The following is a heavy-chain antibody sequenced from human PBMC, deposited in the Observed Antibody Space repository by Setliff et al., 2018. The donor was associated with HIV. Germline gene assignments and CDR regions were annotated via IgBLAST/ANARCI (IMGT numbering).Heavy chain of an antibody. CDR1: GGTFSNYA. J-gene: IGHJ1*01. Sequence: ASVKVSCKASGGTFSNYAISWVRQAPGQGLEWMGGIIPNSGGTNYAQKFQGRVTMTRDTSISTAYMELSRLRSDDAAVYYCAPTRAYPPLEYFHHWGQGTLVTVSS. CDR2: IIPNSGGT. V-gene: IGHV1-2*02. CDR3: APTRAYPPLEYFHH.